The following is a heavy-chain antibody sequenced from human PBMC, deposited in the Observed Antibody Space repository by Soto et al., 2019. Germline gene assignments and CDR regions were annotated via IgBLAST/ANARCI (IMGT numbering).Heavy chain of an antibody. Sequence: SETLSLTCTVSGGSISSYYWSWIRQPPGKGLEWIGYIYYSGSTNYTPSLKSRVTISVDTSKNQFSLKLSSVTAADTAVYYCAQYTHGYSGYGLFDYWGQGTLVTVSS. V-gene: IGHV4-59*01. CDR2: IYYSGST. CDR3: AQYTHGYSGYGLFDY. CDR1: GGSISSYY. J-gene: IGHJ4*02. D-gene: IGHD5-12*01.